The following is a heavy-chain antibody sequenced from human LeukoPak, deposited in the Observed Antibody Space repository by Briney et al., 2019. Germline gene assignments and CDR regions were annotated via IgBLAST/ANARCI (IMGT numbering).Heavy chain of an antibody. V-gene: IGHV3-74*01. CDR3: ARDFEYSGYDGFSEGYFDY. D-gene: IGHD5-12*01. CDR1: GFTFSSHW. Sequence: PGGSLRLSCAASGFTFSSHWMHWVRQAPGRGLVWVSRINSDGSSTSYADSVKGRFTISRDNAKNTLYLQMNSLRAEDTAVYYCARDFEYSGYDGFSEGYFDYWGQGTLVTVSS. CDR2: INSDGSST. J-gene: IGHJ4*02.